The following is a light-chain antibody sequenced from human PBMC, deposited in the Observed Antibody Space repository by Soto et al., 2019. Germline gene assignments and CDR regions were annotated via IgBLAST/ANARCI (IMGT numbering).Light chain of an antibody. J-gene: IGKJ5*01. CDR3: QQSYSTPIS. CDR1: QSISSH. Sequence: DIRLTQSPSSLSASVGDTVTITCRASQSISSHLNWYQQKPGKAPNLLMYTASNLQSGVPSRFSGSGSGTDFTLTISSLQPEDFATYYCQQSYSTPISFGQGTRLEMK. CDR2: TAS. V-gene: IGKV1-39*01.